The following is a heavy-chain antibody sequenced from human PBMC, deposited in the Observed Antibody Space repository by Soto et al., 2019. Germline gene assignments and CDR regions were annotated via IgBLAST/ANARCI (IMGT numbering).Heavy chain of an antibody. CDR3: AREVYYYDSSGSPAGY. D-gene: IGHD3-22*01. Sequence: ASVKVSCKASGHTFTSYGISWVRQAPGQGLEWMGWISAYNGNTNYAQKLQGRVTMTTDTSTSTAYTELRSLRSDDTAVYYCAREVYYYDSSGSPAGYWGQGTLVTVSS. V-gene: IGHV1-18*01. J-gene: IGHJ4*02. CDR2: ISAYNGNT. CDR1: GHTFTSYG.